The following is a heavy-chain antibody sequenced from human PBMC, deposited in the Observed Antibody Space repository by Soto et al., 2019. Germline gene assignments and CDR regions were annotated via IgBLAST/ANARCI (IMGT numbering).Heavy chain of an antibody. Sequence: PGGSLRLSCAASGFVVTNYYMSWVRQAPGQGLERVAVFFIGGDTHNAESVKGRFTISRDNSKNTLYLQMNSLRAEDTAVYYCAREPLWSGPLPLDAFDLWGQGTMVTVAS. D-gene: IGHD3-3*01. CDR3: AREPLWSGPLPLDAFDL. CDR1: GFVVTNYY. CDR2: FFIGGDT. V-gene: IGHV3-53*01. J-gene: IGHJ3*01.